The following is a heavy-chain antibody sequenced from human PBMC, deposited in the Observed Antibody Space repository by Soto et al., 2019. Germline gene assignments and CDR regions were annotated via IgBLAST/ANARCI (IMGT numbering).Heavy chain of an antibody. CDR2: ISYDGSNK. J-gene: IGHJ4*02. CDR1: GFTFSSYG. CDR3: AKDRRRYCSGGSCYFLDY. V-gene: IGHV3-30*18. D-gene: IGHD2-15*01. Sequence: QVQLVESGGGVVQPGRSLRLSCAASGFTFSSYGMHWVRQAPGKGLEWVAVISYDGSNKYYADSVKGRFTISRDNSKNTLYLQMNSLRAEDTAVYYCAKDRRRYCSGGSCYFLDYWGQGTLVTVSS.